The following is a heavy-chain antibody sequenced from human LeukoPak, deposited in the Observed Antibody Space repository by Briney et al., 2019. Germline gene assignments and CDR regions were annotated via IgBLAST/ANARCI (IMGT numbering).Heavy chain of an antibody. CDR3: AREKRRIAARPPLYYYGMDV. D-gene: IGHD6-6*01. CDR1: GCTFSSYA. CDR2: IIPILGIA. J-gene: IGHJ6*02. V-gene: IGHV1-69*04. Sequence: SVTVSCKASGCTFSSYAISWVRQAPAQGLEWMGRIIPILGIANYAQKFQGRVTITADKSTSTVYMELSSLRSEDTAVYYCAREKRRIAARPPLYYYGMDVWGQGTTVTVSS.